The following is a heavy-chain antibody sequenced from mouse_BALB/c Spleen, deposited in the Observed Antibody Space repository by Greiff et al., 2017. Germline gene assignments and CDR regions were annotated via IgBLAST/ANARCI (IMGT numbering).Heavy chain of an antibody. CDR3: ARGGRLRAYAMDY. CDR2: ISYDGSN. CDR1: GYSITSGYY. J-gene: IGHJ4*01. Sequence: DVKLQESGPGLVKPSQSLSLTCSVTGYSITSGYYWNWIRQFPGNKLEWMGYISYDGSNNYNPSLKNRISITRDTSKNQFFLKLNSVTTEDTATYYCARGGRLRAYAMDYWGQGTSVTVSS. V-gene: IGHV3-6*02. D-gene: IGHD2-4*01.